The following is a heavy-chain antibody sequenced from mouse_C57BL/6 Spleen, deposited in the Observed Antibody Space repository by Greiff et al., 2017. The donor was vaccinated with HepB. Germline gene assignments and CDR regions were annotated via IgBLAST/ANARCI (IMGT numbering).Heavy chain of an antibody. V-gene: IGHV5-17*01. J-gene: IGHJ4*01. CDR2: ISSGSSTI. CDR1: GFTFSDYG. Sequence: VQLKESGGGLVKPGGSLKLSCAASGFTFSDYGMHWVRQAPEKGLEWVAYISSGSSTIYYADTVKGRFTISRDNAKNTLFLQMTSLRSEDTAMYYCARDPLYAMDYWGQGTSVTVSS. CDR3: ARDPLYAMDY.